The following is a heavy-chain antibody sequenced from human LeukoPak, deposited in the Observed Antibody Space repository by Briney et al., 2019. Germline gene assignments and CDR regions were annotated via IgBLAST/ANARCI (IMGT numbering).Heavy chain of an antibody. Sequence: EASVKVSCKASGGTFSSYAINWVRQAPGQGLEWMGRIIPIFTTANYAQKFQGRVTITTDESTTTAYMELSSLRSEDTAVYYCARDRISGFYYGYPYYFDPWGQGTLVTVFS. V-gene: IGHV1-69*05. CDR3: ARDRISGFYYGYPYYFDP. J-gene: IGHJ4*02. CDR2: IIPIFTTA. D-gene: IGHD3-10*01. CDR1: GGTFSSYA.